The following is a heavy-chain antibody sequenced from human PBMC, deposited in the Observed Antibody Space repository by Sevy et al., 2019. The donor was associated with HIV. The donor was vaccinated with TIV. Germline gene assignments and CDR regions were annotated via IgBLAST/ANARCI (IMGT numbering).Heavy chain of an antibody. J-gene: IGHJ4*02. CDR2: IKEDGSMM. V-gene: IGHV3-7*01. D-gene: IGHD6-13*01. CDR3: VRAIGAAGSY. CDR1: GFSFSSYW. Sequence: GGSLRLSCEASGFSFSSYWMSWVRQAPGKGLERVANIKEDGSMMYYVDSVKGRFTISRDNAKNSVYLQMTSLRAEDAALYYCVRAIGAAGSYWSQGTLVTVSS.